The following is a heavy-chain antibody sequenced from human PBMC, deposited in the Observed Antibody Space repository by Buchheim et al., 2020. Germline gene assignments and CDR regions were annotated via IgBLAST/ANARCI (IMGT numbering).Heavy chain of an antibody. J-gene: IGHJ6*02. CDR1: GFSLSTSGMR. D-gene: IGHD5-12*01. CDR2: IDWDDDK. CDR3: ARTSGYSGYDENYGMDV. Sequence: QVTLKESGPALVKPTQTLTRTCTFSGFSLSTSGMRVSWIRQPPGKALEWLARIDWDDDKFYSTSLKTRLTISKDTSKNQVVLTMTNMDPVDTATYYCARTSGYSGYDENYGMDVWGQGTT. V-gene: IGHV2-70*04.